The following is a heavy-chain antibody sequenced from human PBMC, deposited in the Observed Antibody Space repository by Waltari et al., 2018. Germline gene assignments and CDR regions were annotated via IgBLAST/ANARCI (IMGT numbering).Heavy chain of an antibody. CDR1: GGSISSYY. CDR2: IYYSGST. V-gene: IGHV4-59*01. J-gene: IGHJ6*03. CDR3: ARLCGGDCQKSFYYYYYYMDV. Sequence: QVQLQESGPGLVKPSETLSLTCTVSGGSISSYYWSWIRQPPGKGLEWIGYIYYSGSTNYNPSLKNRVTRSGDTSKNQFSLKLSSVTAADTAVYYCARLCGGDCQKSFYYYYYYMDVWGKGTTVTVSS. D-gene: IGHD2-21*01.